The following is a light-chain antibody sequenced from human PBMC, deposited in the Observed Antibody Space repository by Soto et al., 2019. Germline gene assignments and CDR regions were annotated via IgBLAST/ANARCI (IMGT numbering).Light chain of an antibody. CDR2: LGS. CDR1: QSLLHSNGYNY. CDR3: MQALQTPLT. Sequence: DIVMTQSPLSLPVTPGEPASISCRSSQSLLHSNGYNYLDWYLQKPGQSPQLLISLGSNRASGVPDRFSGSGSGTDFTLKISRVEAVDVGVYYCMQALQTPLTFGGGTKVEIK. V-gene: IGKV2-28*01. J-gene: IGKJ4*01.